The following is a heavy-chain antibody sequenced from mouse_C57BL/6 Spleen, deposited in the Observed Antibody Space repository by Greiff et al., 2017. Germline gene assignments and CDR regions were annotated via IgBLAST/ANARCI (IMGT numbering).Heavy chain of an antibody. J-gene: IGHJ3*01. CDR3: ARGGDCRGSFAY. CDR2: IYPGDGDT. CDR1: GYAFSSSW. D-gene: IGHD3-3*01. V-gene: IGHV1-82*01. Sequence: VQLQQSGPELVKPGASVKLSCKASGYAFSSSWMNWVKQRPGKGLEWIGRIYPGDGDTNYNGKFKGKTTMTADKSSSTAYMHLSSLTSEDSAVYFCARGGDCRGSFAYWGQGTLVTVSA.